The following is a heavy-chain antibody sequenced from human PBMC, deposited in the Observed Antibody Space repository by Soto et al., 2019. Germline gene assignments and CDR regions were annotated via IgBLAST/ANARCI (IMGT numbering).Heavy chain of an antibody. J-gene: IGHJ4*02. CDR2: ISGSGGST. V-gene: IGHV3-23*01. CDR1: GFTFSSYA. Sequence: EVQLLESGGGLVQPGGSLRLSCAASGFTFSSYAMSWVRQAPGKGLEWVSAISGSGGSTYYADSVKGRFTISRDNSKNTQYLQMNSRRAEDTAVYYWAKPSSGPSGDYWGQGTLVTVSS. D-gene: IGHD6-19*01. CDR3: AKPSSGPSGDY.